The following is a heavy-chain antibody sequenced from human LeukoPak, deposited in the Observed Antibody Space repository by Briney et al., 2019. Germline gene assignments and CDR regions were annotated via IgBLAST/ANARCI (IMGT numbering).Heavy chain of an antibody. CDR2: ITTNGDTT. Sequence: GGSLRLSCAASGFTFSHYEMNWVRQAPGKGLEWVSFITTNGDTTYYADSVKGRFTISRDKAKNSLYLQMNSLRAEDTAVYYCARVTGYWGSGNYYFDYWGQGTLVTVSS. CDR1: GFTFSHYE. J-gene: IGHJ4*02. V-gene: IGHV3-48*03. D-gene: IGHD3-10*01. CDR3: ARVTGYWGSGNYYFDY.